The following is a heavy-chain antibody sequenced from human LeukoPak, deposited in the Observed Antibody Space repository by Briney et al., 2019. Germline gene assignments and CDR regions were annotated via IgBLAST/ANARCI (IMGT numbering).Heavy chain of an antibody. CDR3: ARGWSITMVRGTIRNSFWYFDL. D-gene: IGHD3-10*01. CDR2: INHSGST. V-gene: IGHV4-34*01. CDR1: DGSFSGYY. Sequence: AETLSLTCAVYDGSFSGYYWSWIRQPPGKGLEWIGEINHSGSTNYNPSLKSRVTISVDTSKNQFSLKLSSVTAADTAVYYCARGWSITMVRGTIRNSFWYFDLWGRGTLVTVSS. J-gene: IGHJ2*01.